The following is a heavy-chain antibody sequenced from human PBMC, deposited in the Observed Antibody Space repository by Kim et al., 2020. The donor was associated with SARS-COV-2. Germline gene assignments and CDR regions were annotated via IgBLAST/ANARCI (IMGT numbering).Heavy chain of an antibody. J-gene: IGHJ5*02. D-gene: IGHD2-15*01. CDR2: ISYDGSNK. CDR3: AKDFLGSNWFDP. V-gene: IGHV3-30*18. CDR1: GFTFSSYG. Sequence: GGSLRLSCAASGFTFSSYGMHWVRQAPGKGLEWVAVISYDGSNKYYADSVKGRFTISRDNSKNTLYLQMNSLRAEDTAVYYCAKDFLGSNWFDPWGQGTLVTVSS.